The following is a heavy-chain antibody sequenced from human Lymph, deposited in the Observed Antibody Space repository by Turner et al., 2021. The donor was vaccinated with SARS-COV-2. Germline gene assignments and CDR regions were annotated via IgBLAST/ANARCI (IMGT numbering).Heavy chain of an antibody. J-gene: IGHJ6*02. D-gene: IGHD6-6*01. CDR1: GFTFSSYA. V-gene: IGHV3-30-3*01. Sequence: QVQLLEPGGGVFQPARSLRLSCAATGFTFSSYAMYWVRQAPGKGLEWVAVISYDGLNKYYADSVKGRLTISRDNSKNTLYLQMNSLRAEDTAVYYCARDFEQLVQFDYYGMDVWGQGTTVTVSS. CDR3: ARDFEQLVQFDYYGMDV. CDR2: ISYDGLNK.